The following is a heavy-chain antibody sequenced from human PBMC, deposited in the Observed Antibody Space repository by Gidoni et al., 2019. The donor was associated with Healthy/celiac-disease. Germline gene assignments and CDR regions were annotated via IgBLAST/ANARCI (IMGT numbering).Heavy chain of an antibody. CDR1: GFTFSSYA. V-gene: IGHV3-30-3*01. D-gene: IGHD3-22*01. Sequence: QVQLVASGGGVVQPGRSLRLSCAASGFTFSSYAMPWVRQAPGKGLEWGAVISYDGSNKCYADSVKGRFTISRDNSKNTLYLQMNSLRAEDTAVYYCARDGLSVTMIVVDHNWFDPWGQGTLVTVSS. CDR2: ISYDGSNK. CDR3: ARDGLSVTMIVVDHNWFDP. J-gene: IGHJ5*02.